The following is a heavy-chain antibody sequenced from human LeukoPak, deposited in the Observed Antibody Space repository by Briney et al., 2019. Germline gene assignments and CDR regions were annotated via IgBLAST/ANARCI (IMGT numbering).Heavy chain of an antibody. V-gene: IGHV4-61*05. CDR1: GGSISSSSYY. D-gene: IGHD3-10*01. CDR2: IYCGGST. J-gene: IGHJ4*02. CDR3: AGAFYYGTGIGY. Sequence: PSETLSLTCTVSGGSISSSSYYWGWIRQPPGNGLEWIGYIYCGGSTNYNPSLKSRVTISVDTSKNQFSLKLSSVTAADTAVYYCAGAFYYGTGIGYWGQGTLVTVSS.